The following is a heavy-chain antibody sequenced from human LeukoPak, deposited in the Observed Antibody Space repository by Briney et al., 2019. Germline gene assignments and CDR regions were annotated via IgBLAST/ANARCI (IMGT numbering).Heavy chain of an antibody. Sequence: PSETLSLTCSVSGGSISNGGDYWSWIRQNPGRGLEWTGNIHNSGGTYYNPSLKSRVSISVDTSKNHFSLKLSSVTAADTAVYYCARTVITAAAFDLWGQGTLVTVSS. CDR1: GGSISNGGDY. J-gene: IGHJ4*02. V-gene: IGHV4-31*03. D-gene: IGHD6-13*01. CDR2: IHNSGGT. CDR3: ARTVITAAAFDL.